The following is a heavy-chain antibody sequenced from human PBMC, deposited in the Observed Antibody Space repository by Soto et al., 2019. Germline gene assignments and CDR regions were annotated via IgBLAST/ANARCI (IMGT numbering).Heavy chain of an antibody. Sequence: QVQLQESGPGLVKPSETLSLTCTVSGGSVSNSDYYWTWIRQPTGKGLEWIGYIYYSGRTNYNSSLKSRVSLSLETSKNQFSLKLSSVTAADTAVYYCAREHFVREAIGFWGQGALVTVSS. J-gene: IGHJ4*02. CDR2: IYYSGRT. V-gene: IGHV4-61*08. CDR1: GGSVSNSDYY. D-gene: IGHD3-10*01. CDR3: AREHFVREAIGF.